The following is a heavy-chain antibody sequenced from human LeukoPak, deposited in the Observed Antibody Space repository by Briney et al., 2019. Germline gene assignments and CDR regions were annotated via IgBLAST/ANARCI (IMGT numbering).Heavy chain of an antibody. D-gene: IGHD6-19*01. CDR3: ASLRPRTYSSGWYYFDY. CDR2: IDPSDSYT. CDR1: GYSFTSYW. Sequence: GESLKISCKGSGYSFTSYWISWVRQMPGKGLEWMGRIDPSDSYTNYSPSFQGHVTISADKSISTAYLQWSSLKASDTAMYYCASLRPRTYSSGWYYFDYWGQGTLVTVSS. V-gene: IGHV5-10-1*01. J-gene: IGHJ4*02.